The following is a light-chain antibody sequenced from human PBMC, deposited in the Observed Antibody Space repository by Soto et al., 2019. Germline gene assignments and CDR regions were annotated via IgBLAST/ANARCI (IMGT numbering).Light chain of an antibody. J-gene: IGLJ3*02. V-gene: IGLV4-60*02. CDR2: LEGSGSD. CDR1: SGHSSYI. CDR3: DNWDSNTQNWV. Sequence: QPVLTQSSSASASLGSSVKLTCTLSSGHSSYIIAWHQQQPGKAPRYLMKLEGSGSDNKGSGVPDRFSGSSSGADRYLTISNLQVEDEADYYCDNWDSNTQNWVFGGGTKLTVL.